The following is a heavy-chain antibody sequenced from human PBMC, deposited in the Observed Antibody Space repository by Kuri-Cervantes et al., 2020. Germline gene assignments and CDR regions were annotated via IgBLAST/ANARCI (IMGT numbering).Heavy chain of an antibody. J-gene: IGHJ3*01. D-gene: IGHD1-26*01. V-gene: IGHV1-18*01. CDR3: AKGSWATTWFPYPYYPDAFDV. CDR1: GYTFTSYG. Sequence: ASVKVSCKASGYTFTSYGISWVRQAPGQGLEWMGWISAYTGNTNYAQKLQGRVTMTTDTSTSTAYMELRSLRSDDTAVYYCAKGSWATTWFPYPYYPDAFDVWGQGTRVTVSS. CDR2: ISAYTGNT.